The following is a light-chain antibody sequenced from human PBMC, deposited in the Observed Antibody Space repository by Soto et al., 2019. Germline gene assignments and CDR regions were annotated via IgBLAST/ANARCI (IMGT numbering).Light chain of an antibody. CDR2: EVS. CDR1: SSDVGGYNY. J-gene: IGLJ2*01. V-gene: IGLV2-8*01. Sequence: QSALTQPPSASGSPGQSVTISCTGTSSDVGGYNYVSWYQQHPGKAPKLIIYEVSKRPSGVPDRFSGSKSGNTASLTVSGLQADDEDDYYCSSHAGSINVAFGGGTKLTVL. CDR3: SSHAGSINVA.